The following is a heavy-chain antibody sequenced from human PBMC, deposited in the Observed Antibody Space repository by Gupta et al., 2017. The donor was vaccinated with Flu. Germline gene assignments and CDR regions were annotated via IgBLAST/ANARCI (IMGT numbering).Heavy chain of an antibody. CDR2: ITAYNGDT. V-gene: IGHV1-18*01. CDR3: AIVYSSTCDFDY. J-gene: IGHJ4*02. D-gene: IGHD4-4*01. Sequence: VRQAPGQGLEWMGWITAYNGDTKYAQKFQGRPTMTTDTSTSTAYMKLRSLRSDDTAVYYCAIVYSSTCDFDYWGLGTLVTVSS.